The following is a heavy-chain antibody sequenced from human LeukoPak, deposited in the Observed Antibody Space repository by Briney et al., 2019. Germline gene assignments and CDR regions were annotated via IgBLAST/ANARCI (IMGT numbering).Heavy chain of an antibody. V-gene: IGHV3-23*05. CDR1: GFNFNSYT. CDR3: AKGLRGYRYGYTAFDI. Sequence: GGSLRLSCAASGFNFNSYTMNWVRQAPGKGLQWVANILASGSPTYYADSVKGRFIISRDNSKNTLYLQMNSLRAEDTAVYYCAKGLRGYRYGYTAFDIWGQGTMVTVSS. J-gene: IGHJ3*02. CDR2: ILASGSPT. D-gene: IGHD5-18*01.